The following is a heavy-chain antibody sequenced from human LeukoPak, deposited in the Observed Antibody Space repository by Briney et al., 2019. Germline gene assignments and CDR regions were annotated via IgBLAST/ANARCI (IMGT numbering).Heavy chain of an antibody. CDR3: ARDAGGSSTSWGFDP. D-gene: IGHD2-2*01. Sequence: PSETLSLTCTVSGGPISSGGYYWSWIRQHPGKGLEWIGYIYYSGSTYYNPSLNSRVTISVDTSKNQFSLKLSSVTAADTAVYYCARDAGGSSTSWGFDPWGHGTLFTVSS. CDR2: IYYSGST. CDR1: GGPISSGGYY. V-gene: IGHV4-31*03. J-gene: IGHJ5*02.